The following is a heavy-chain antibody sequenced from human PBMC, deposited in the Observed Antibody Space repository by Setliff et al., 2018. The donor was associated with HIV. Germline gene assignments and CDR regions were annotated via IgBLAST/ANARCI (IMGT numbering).Heavy chain of an antibody. D-gene: IGHD2-2*01. CDR2: IYHSGST. CDR1: GYSISSGYY. Sequence: PSETLSLTCTVSGYSISSGYYWGWIRQPPGKGLEWIGNIYHSGSTDYNPSLKSRVTISVDTSKNQFSLKLSSVIAADTAVYYCARGSCSTISCSLRVGNDAFDIWGNGTTVTVSS. J-gene: IGHJ3*02. CDR3: ARGSCSTISCSLRVGNDAFDI. V-gene: IGHV4-38-2*02.